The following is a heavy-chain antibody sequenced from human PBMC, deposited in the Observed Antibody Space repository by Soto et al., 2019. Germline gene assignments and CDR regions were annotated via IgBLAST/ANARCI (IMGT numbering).Heavy chain of an antibody. J-gene: IGHJ4*02. V-gene: IGHV3-23*01. CDR2: MCGGGSR. CDR3: ARASLGCSCVESDY. CDR1: GFTLNTYP. D-gene: IGHD5-18*01. Sequence: EVQLLESGGGFVRPGGSLRLSCAASGFTLNTYPMSWVRLAPGKGLGWVSTMCGGGSRFYADSVKGRFTISIDNSKKTPNLQLNPLRAAETAGYSFARASLGCSCVESDYWRQGALVTVSP.